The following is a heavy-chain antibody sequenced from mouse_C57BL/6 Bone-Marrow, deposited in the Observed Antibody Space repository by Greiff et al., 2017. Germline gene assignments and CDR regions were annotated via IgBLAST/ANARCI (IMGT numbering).Heavy chain of an antibody. D-gene: IGHD2-3*01. J-gene: IGHJ1*03. CDR1: GFTFSDYG. CDR3: ARRWSMVRTLGYYWYFEV. Sequence: EVMLVESGGGLVKPGGSLKLSCAASGFTFSDYGMHWVRQAPEKGLEWVAYISSGSSTIYYADTVKGRFTISRDNAKNTLCLQMTSLRSEDTAMYYCARRWSMVRTLGYYWYFEVWGTGTTVTVSA. CDR2: ISSGSSTI. V-gene: IGHV5-17*01.